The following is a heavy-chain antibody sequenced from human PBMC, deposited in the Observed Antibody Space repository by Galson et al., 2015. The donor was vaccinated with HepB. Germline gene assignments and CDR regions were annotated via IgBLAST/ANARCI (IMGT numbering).Heavy chain of an antibody. CDR1: GFTFRNYN. Sequence: SLRLSCAASGFTFRNYNMNWVRQAPGKGLEWVPYISDSSDYIYYADSLKGRITISRDNAKNSLYLQINGLRAEDTAVYYCARDLLAAGNYYYFGMDVWGQGTTVTVSS. CDR3: ARDLLAAGNYYYFGMDV. V-gene: IGHV3-21*01. D-gene: IGHD6-25*01. CDR2: ISDSSDYI. J-gene: IGHJ6*02.